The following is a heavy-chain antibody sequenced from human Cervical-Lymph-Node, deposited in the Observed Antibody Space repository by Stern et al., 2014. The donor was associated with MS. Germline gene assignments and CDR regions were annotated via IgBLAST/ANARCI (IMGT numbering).Heavy chain of an antibody. CDR2: IYTSGST. V-gene: IGHV4-61*02. J-gene: IGHJ4*02. CDR1: GGSISSGSYY. Sequence: QVQLQESGPGLVKPSQTLSLTCTVSGGSISSGSYYWSWIRQPAGKGLEWIGRIYTSGSTNYNPSLKSRVTISVDTSKNQFSLKLSSVTAADTAVYYCARSPAKYYDILTGYFDYWGQGTLVTVSS. CDR3: ARSPAKYYDILTGYFDY. D-gene: IGHD3-9*01.